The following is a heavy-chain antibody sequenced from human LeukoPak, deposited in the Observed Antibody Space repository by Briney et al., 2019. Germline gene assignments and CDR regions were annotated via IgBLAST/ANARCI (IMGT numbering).Heavy chain of an antibody. Sequence: GGSLGLSCAASGFSVSGNYLTWVRQAPGKGLEWVGRIKSKTDGGTIDYAAPVKGRFTISRDDSKNTLYLQMNSLKAEDTAVYYCITRGVVAWGQGTLVTVSS. CDR3: ITRGVVA. CDR1: GFSVSGNY. J-gene: IGHJ4*02. D-gene: IGHD2-15*01. V-gene: IGHV3-15*07. CDR2: IKSKTDGGTI.